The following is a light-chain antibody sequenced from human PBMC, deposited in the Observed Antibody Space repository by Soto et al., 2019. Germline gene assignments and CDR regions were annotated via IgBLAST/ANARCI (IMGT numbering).Light chain of an antibody. Sequence: ENVLTQSPGTLSLSPGERATLSCRASQTVYNGFLAWYQQKPGQAPRLLIYGASSRATGIPDRFSGSGSGTDLTLTISSLEPEDFAVYYCQQYVSSPRTFGQGTKVDIK. J-gene: IGKJ1*01. CDR2: GAS. CDR3: QQYVSSPRT. V-gene: IGKV3-20*01. CDR1: QTVYNGF.